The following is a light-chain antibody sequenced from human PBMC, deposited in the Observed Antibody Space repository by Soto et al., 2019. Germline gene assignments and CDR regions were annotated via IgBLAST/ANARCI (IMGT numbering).Light chain of an antibody. Sequence: QSVLTRPPSASGTPGQRVTISCSGSSSNIGSNTVNWYQQLPGTAPKLLIYNNNQRPSGVPDRFSGSKSGTSASLAICGLQSEDEADYYCAAWDDSLNGLVFGTGTKLTVL. CDR1: SSNIGSNT. CDR3: AAWDDSLNGLV. J-gene: IGLJ1*01. CDR2: NNN. V-gene: IGLV1-44*01.